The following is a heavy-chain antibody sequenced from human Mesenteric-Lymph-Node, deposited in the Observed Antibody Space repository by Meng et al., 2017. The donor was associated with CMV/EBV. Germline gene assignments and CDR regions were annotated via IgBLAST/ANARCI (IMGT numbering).Heavy chain of an antibody. V-gene: IGHV3-21*01. CDR2: FSSSSSYI. D-gene: IGHD3-16*02. Sequence: GESLKISCAASGFTFSSYSMNWVRQAPGKGLEWVSSFSSSSSYIYYADSVKGRFTISRDNAKNSLYLQMNSLRAEDTAVYYCARDEEYDYVWGSYRPPDYWGQGTLVTVSS. J-gene: IGHJ4*02. CDR1: GFTFSSYS. CDR3: ARDEEYDYVWGSYRPPDY.